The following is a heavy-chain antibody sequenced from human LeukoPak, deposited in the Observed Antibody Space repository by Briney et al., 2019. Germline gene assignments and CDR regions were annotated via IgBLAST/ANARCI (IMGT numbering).Heavy chain of an antibody. CDR3: ARAMSTFGGVRNYFDS. CDR1: GFTFSSYW. CDR2: IYSGGST. V-gene: IGHV3-53*01. J-gene: IGHJ4*02. Sequence: GGSLRLSCAASGFTFSSYWMSWVRQAPGKGLEWVSVIYSGGSTYYADSVKGRFTISRDNAKSSLDLEMNSLRAEDTAVYYCARAMSTFGGVRNYFDSWGQGTLVTVSS. D-gene: IGHD3-16*01.